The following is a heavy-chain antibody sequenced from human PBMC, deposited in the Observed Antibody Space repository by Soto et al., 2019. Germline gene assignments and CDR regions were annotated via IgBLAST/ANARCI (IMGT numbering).Heavy chain of an antibody. D-gene: IGHD1-26*01. CDR3: ASDLAWELGFAY. CDR2: ISADNGNI. J-gene: IGHJ4*02. V-gene: IGHV1-18*01. Sequence: QVQLVQSGAEVKKPGASLKVSCKASGYTFTSYGISWVRQAPGQGLEWMAWISADNGNINYAQKLQGRVTMTTDTATSPAYMELRSLRSDDTAMEYCASDLAWELGFAYWGQGTLLTVSS. CDR1: GYTFTSYG.